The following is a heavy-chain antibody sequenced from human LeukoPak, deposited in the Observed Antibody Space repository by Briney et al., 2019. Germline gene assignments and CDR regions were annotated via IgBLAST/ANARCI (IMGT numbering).Heavy chain of an antibody. Sequence: PSQTLSLTCTVSGGSISSGGYYWGWIRQPPGKGLEWIGSIYYSGSTYYNPSLKSRVTISVDTSKNQFSLKLSSVTAADTAVYYCARDQVEMATILPSDYWGQGTLVTVSS. CDR1: GGSISSGGYY. CDR2: IYYSGST. V-gene: IGHV4-39*07. J-gene: IGHJ4*02. CDR3: ARDQVEMATILPSDY. D-gene: IGHD5-24*01.